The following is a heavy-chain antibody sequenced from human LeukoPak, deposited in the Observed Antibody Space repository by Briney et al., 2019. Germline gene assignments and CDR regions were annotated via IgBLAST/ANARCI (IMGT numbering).Heavy chain of an antibody. CDR2: ISGSGGST. CDR1: GFTFSSYA. V-gene: IGHV3-23*01. J-gene: IGHJ4*02. CDR3: ARDRHSTSWLVEY. Sequence: GGSLRLSCAASGFTFSSYAMTWVRQAPGKGLEWVSLISGSGGSTYYAGSVKGRFTISRDNSKNTLYLQMNSLRVEDTAVYYCARDRHSTSWLVEYWGQGTLVTVSS. D-gene: IGHD6-13*01.